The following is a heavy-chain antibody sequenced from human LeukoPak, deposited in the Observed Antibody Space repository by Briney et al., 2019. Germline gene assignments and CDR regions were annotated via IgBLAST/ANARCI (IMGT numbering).Heavy chain of an antibody. CDR3: AEAHFPARYGDYQRDLLDFDY. Sequence: GGSLRLSCAASGFTFSSYAMSWVRQAPGKGLEWVSAISGSGGSTYYADSVKGRFTISRDNSKNTLYLQMNSLRAEDTAVYYCAEAHFPARYGDYQRDLLDFDYWGQGTLVTVSS. J-gene: IGHJ4*02. D-gene: IGHD4-17*01. V-gene: IGHV3-23*01. CDR2: ISGSGGST. CDR1: GFTFSSYA.